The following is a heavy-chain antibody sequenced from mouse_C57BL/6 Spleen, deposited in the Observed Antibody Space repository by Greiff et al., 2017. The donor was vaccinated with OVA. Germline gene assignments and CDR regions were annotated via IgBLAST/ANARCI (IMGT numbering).Heavy chain of an antibody. CDR2: ISSGSSTI. Sequence: EVKLMESGGGLVKPGGSLKLSCAASGFTFSDYGMHWVRQAPEKGLAWVAYISSGSSTIYYADTVKGRFTISRDNAKNTLFLQMTSLRSEDTAMYYCARGIDYYGSSYYFDYWGQGTTLTVSS. CDR3: ARGIDYYGSSYYFDY. J-gene: IGHJ2*01. V-gene: IGHV5-17*01. CDR1: GFTFSDYG. D-gene: IGHD1-1*01.